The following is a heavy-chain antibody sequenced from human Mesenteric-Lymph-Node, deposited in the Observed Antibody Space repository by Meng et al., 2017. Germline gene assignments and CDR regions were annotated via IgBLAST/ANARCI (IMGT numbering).Heavy chain of an antibody. J-gene: IGHJ4*02. V-gene: IGHV4-34*01. CDR2: IYYTGST. Sequence: QVQPQQWGAGLLKPSETLSLTCAVYGGSFSGYYWSWIRQPPGKGLEWIGYIYYTGSTYYNPSLKSRVTISMDTSKNQFSLRLSSVTAADTAVYYCARNYYFDYWGQGTLVHRLL. CDR1: GGSFSGYY. CDR3: ARNYYFDY.